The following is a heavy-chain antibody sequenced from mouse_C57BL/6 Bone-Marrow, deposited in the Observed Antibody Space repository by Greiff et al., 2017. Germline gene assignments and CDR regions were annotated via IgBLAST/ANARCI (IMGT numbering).Heavy chain of an antibody. Sequence: EVKLQESGPELVKPGASVKISCKASGYSFTGYYMNWLKQSPEKSLEWIGEINPSTGGTTYNQKFKAKATLTVDKSSSTAYMQRKSLTSEDSAVYYCARGIYYGYAWFAYWGQGTLVTVSA. J-gene: IGHJ3*01. CDR2: INPSTGGT. CDR3: ARGIYYGYAWFAY. D-gene: IGHD2-2*01. V-gene: IGHV1-42*01. CDR1: GYSFTGYY.